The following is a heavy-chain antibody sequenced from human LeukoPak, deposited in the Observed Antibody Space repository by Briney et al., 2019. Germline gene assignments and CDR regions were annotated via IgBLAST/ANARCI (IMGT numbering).Heavy chain of an antibody. D-gene: IGHD5-18*01. CDR2: ISSGGSTI. CDR1: GFTFSSYE. J-gene: IGHJ4*02. V-gene: IGHV3-48*03. Sequence: SGGSLRLSCAASGFTFSSYEMNWVRQGPGKGLEWVSYISSGGSTIYHADSVKGQFTIARDNAKNSLHLQMNSLRAEDTAVYYCARENGNSYGYLDYWGQGTLVTVSS. CDR3: ARENGNSYGYLDY.